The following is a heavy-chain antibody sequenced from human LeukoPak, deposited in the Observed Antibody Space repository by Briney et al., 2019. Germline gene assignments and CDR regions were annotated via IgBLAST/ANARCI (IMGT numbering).Heavy chain of an antibody. CDR3: ARGCGDQGYDY. D-gene: IGHD4-17*01. J-gene: IGHJ4*02. V-gene: IGHV4-4*07. Sequence: SETLSLTCTVSGGSLRAYYWSWLRQPAGKGLEWVGRIYTSESTNYNPSLKSRVTMSIDTSKNQFSLKLSSVTAADSAVYYCARGCGDQGYDYWGQGTLVTVSS. CDR2: IYTSEST. CDR1: GGSLRAYY.